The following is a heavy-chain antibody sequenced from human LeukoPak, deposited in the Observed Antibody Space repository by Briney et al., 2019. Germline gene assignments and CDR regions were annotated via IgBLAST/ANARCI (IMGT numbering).Heavy chain of an antibody. CDR1: GGSFSGYY. J-gene: IGHJ5*02. Sequence: EXLSLTCAVYGGSFSGYYWSWIRQPPGKGLEWIGEINHSGSTNYNPSLKSRVTISVDTSKNQFSLKLSSVTAADTAVYYCARSIVGANWFDPWGQGTLVTVSS. CDR2: INHSGST. D-gene: IGHD1-26*01. V-gene: IGHV4-34*01. CDR3: ARSIVGANWFDP.